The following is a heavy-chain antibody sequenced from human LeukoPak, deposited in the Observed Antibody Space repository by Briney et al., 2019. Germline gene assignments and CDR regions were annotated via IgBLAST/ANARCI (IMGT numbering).Heavy chain of an antibody. CDR1: GVSIASDTYY. V-gene: IGHV4-30-2*01. J-gene: IGHJ4*02. D-gene: IGHD3-3*01. Sequence: PSETLSLTCAVSGVSIASDTYYWSWIRQPPGKGLEWIGYILHSGSTYHNPSLKSRVTILVDTSKNQFSLKLSSVTAADTAVYFCARTRDFWSAYLDYWGQGILVTVSS. CDR3: ARTRDFWSAYLDY. CDR2: ILHSGST.